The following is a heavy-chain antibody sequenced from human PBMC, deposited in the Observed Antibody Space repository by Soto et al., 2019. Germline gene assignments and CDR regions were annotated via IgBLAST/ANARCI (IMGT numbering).Heavy chain of an antibody. D-gene: IGHD6-13*01. Sequence: GSLRLSCAASGFTVSSNYMSWVRQAPGKGLEWVSVIYSGGSTYYADSVKGRLTISRDNSKNTLYLQMNSLRAEDTAVYYCARIIAADPSGMDVWGQGTTVTVSS. CDR1: GFTVSSNY. CDR2: IYSGGST. J-gene: IGHJ6*02. V-gene: IGHV3-53*01. CDR3: ARIIAADPSGMDV.